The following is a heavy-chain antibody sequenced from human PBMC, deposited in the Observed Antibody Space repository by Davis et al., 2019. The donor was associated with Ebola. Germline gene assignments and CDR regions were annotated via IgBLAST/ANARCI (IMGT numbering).Heavy chain of an antibody. Sequence: GESLKISCAASGFTFSSYSMNWVRQAPGKGLEWVSSISSSSSYIYYADSVKGRFTISRDNSKNTLYLQMNSLRAEDTAVYYCARVYSSSRRGYYYYGMDVWGQGTTVTVSS. CDR1: GFTFSSYS. CDR3: ARVYSSSRRGYYYYGMDV. D-gene: IGHD6-6*01. CDR2: ISSSSSYI. V-gene: IGHV3-21*04. J-gene: IGHJ6*02.